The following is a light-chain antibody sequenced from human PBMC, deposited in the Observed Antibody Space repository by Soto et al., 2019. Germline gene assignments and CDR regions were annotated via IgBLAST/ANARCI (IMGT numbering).Light chain of an antibody. CDR2: GTS. CDR1: QNISRS. J-gene: IGKJ1*01. Sequence: EVVITQSPVTLSVSPGERATLSCRASQNISRSLAWYQQKPGQGPSLLIYGTSTRAGGVPARFSGGGSGTEFTLTIASLQSEDFARDYCHQYNGRPRTFGQGTKV. V-gene: IGKV3-15*01. CDR3: HQYNGRPRT.